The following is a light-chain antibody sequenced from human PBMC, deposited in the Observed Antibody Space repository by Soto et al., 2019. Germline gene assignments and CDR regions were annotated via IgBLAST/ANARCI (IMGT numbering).Light chain of an antibody. CDR3: QQYNNWPLA. Sequence: EIVMTQSPATLSVSPGERATLSCRASQSVNSNLAWYQQKPGQAPRLLIYGASTRATGISARFSGSESGTEFTLTISSLQSEDFAVYYCQQYNNWPLAFGQGTKVEIK. V-gene: IGKV3-15*01. CDR1: QSVNSN. J-gene: IGKJ1*01. CDR2: GAS.